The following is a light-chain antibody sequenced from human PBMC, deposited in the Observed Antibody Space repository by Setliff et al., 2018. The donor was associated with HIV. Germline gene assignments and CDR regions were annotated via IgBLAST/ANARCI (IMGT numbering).Light chain of an antibody. J-gene: IGLJ3*02. CDR2: GNN. CDR3: QSYDSGLSAWV. Sequence: SVLTQPPSVSGAPGQRVTISCTGNSSNIGAGHDVHWYRHLPGTAPKVVIYGNNKRSSGVYDRFSGSKSGTSASLAITGLQAEDEDVYYCQSYDSGLSAWVFGGGTKVT. V-gene: IGLV1-40*01. CDR1: SSNIGAGHD.